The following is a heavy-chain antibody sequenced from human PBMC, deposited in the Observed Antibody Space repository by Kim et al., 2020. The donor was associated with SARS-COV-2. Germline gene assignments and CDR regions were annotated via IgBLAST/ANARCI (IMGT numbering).Heavy chain of an antibody. D-gene: IGHD3-10*01. V-gene: IGHV3-21*01. CDR1: GFTFSSYS. Sequence: GGSLRLSCAASGFTFSSYSMNWVRQAPGKGLEWVSSISSSSSYIYYADSVKGRFTISRDNAKNSLYLQMNSLRAEDTAVYYCASIRKGSGSYYPDPLYYYYGMDVWGQRTTVTVSS. CDR2: ISSSSSYI. J-gene: IGHJ6*02. CDR3: ASIRKGSGSYYPDPLYYYYGMDV.